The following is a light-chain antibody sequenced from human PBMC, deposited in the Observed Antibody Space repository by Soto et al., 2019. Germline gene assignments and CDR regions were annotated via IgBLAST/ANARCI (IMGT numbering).Light chain of an antibody. CDR2: GAS. J-gene: IGKJ2*01. CDR1: QSVGSH. Sequence: EIVMTQSPATLSVSPGERTTLSCRASQSVGSHLAWYQQRPGQAPRLLIYGASYRATGIPARFSGSGSGTDFTLTISSLQSEDFAVYYCQQRSNWPDTFGQGTKLEIK. V-gene: IGKV3-15*01. CDR3: QQRSNWPDT.